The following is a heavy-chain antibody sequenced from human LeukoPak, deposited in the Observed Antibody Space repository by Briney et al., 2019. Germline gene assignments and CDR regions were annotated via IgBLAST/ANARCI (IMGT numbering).Heavy chain of an antibody. D-gene: IGHD3-10*01. CDR2: ISSSGSTI. V-gene: IGHV3-48*03. CDR3: ARVDLTRFRGVSLNYYYYGMDV. CDR1: GFTFSSYE. J-gene: IGHJ6*02. Sequence: PGGSLRLSCAASGFTFSSYEMNWVRQAPGKGLEWVSYISSSGSTIYYADSVKGRFTISRDNAKNSLYLQMNSLRAEDTAVYYCARVDLTRFRGVSLNYYYYGMDVWGQGTTVTVSS.